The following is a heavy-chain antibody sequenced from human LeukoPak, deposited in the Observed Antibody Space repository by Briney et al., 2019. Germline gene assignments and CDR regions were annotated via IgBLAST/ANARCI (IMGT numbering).Heavy chain of an antibody. CDR2: INHSGST. CDR1: GGSSSGYY. CDR3: ARGLAAPPTYYYYGMDV. V-gene: IGHV4-34*01. J-gene: IGHJ6*02. Sequence: SETLSLTCAVYGGSSSGYYWSWIRQPPGKGLEWIGEINHSGSTNYNPSLKSRVTISVETSKNQFSLKLSSVTAADTAVYYCARGLAAPPTYYYYGMDVWGQGTTVTVSS. D-gene: IGHD6-6*01.